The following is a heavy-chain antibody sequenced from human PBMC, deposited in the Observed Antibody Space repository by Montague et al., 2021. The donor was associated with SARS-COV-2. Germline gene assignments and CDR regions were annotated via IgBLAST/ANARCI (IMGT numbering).Heavy chain of an antibody. CDR3: ARGAPGY. V-gene: IGHV4-34*01. D-gene: IGHD1-1*01. Sequence: SETLSLTCAVYGGSFSDYHWTWIRQFPGEGLEWIGKINNGGSTKYNQYLKSRVTISIDTSKNQFSLKLTSVTAADTAVYYCARGAPGYWGQGTLVTVSS. CDR1: GGSFSDYH. J-gene: IGHJ4*02. CDR2: INNGGST.